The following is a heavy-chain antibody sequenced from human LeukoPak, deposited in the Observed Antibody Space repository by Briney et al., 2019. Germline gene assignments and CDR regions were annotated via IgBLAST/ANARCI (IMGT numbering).Heavy chain of an antibody. CDR3: ARVGDSSGYYYFDY. J-gene: IGHJ4*02. CDR1: GGSVNSGGYY. Sequence: SETLSLTCTVSGGSVNSGGYYWSWIRQHPGEGLEWIGYIYYSGSTYYNPSLKSRVTISVDTSKNQFSLKLSSVTAADTAVYYCARVGDSSGYYYFDYWGQGTLVTVSS. V-gene: IGHV4-31*03. CDR2: IYYSGST. D-gene: IGHD3-22*01.